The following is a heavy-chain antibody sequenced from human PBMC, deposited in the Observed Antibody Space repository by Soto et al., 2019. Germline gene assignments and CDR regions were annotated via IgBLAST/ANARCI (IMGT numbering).Heavy chain of an antibody. CDR2: IYWDDDK. Sequence: QITLKESGPTLVKPTQNLTLTCTFSGFSLSTGVGVGWIRQPPGKALECLALIYWDDDKRYSSSLKSRLTITKDTSKNQVVLIMTNMDPVDTATYYCAHKSYYGSGSLDYWGQGILVTVSS. CDR3: AHKSYYGSGSLDY. D-gene: IGHD3-10*01. CDR1: GFSLSTGVG. J-gene: IGHJ4*02. V-gene: IGHV2-5*02.